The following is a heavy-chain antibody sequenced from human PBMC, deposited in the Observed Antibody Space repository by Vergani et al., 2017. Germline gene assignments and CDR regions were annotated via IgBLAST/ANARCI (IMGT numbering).Heavy chain of an antibody. D-gene: IGHD6-13*01. CDR1: GDSVSSNSAA. CDR2: TYYRSKWYN. CDR3: ARGHGYSSYWPYYYYYYMDV. V-gene: IGHV6-1*01. J-gene: IGHJ6*03. Sequence: QVQLPQSGPGLVKPSQTLSLTCAISGDSVSSNSAAWNWITQSPSRGLEWLGRTYYRSKWYNDYAVSVESRITINPDTSMNQFSLQLTSVTPADTAVYYCARGHGYSSYWPYYYYYYMDVWGKGTTVTVSS.